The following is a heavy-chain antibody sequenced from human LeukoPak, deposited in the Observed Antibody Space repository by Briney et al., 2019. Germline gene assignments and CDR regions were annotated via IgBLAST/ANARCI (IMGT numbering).Heavy chain of an antibody. CDR2: IKEDGSEK. CDR1: GFVFSNYY. V-gene: IGHV3-7*01. CDR3: ARISSGYDWEPDF. Sequence: GGSLRLSCEASGFVFSNYYMSWVRQAPGKGLEWVANIKEDGSEKYYVDSVKGRFTTSRDNAKNSLYLQMSSLRAEDTAVYYCARISSGYDWEPDFWGQGTLVTVSS. J-gene: IGHJ4*02. D-gene: IGHD5-12*01.